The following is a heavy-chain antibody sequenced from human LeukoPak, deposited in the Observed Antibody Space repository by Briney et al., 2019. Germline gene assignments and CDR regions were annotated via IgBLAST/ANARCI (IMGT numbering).Heavy chain of an antibody. CDR1: GFTFSSYA. J-gene: IGHJ4*02. D-gene: IGHD2-21*01. V-gene: IGHV3-23*01. CDR3: AKAPVTSCRGAYCYPFDS. Sequence: GGSLRLSCAASGFTFSSYAMSWVRQAPGKGLECISGFSGSGGSTYYADSVKGRFTISRDNSKNTLYLQMNSLRAEDAAVYFCAKAPVTSCRGAYCYPFDSWGQGTLVTVSS. CDR2: FSGSGGST.